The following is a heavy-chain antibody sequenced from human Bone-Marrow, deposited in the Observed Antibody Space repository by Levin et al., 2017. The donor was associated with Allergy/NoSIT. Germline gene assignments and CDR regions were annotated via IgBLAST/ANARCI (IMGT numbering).Heavy chain of an antibody. CDR3: ARTYYETSVYYAFDI. CDR1: GFSLSNARMG. CDR2: IFSNDAK. Sequence: SGPTLVKPPETLTLTCTVSGFSLSNARMGVSWIRQPPGKALEWLAHIFSNDAKSYSTSLKSRLTISKDTSKIQVVLTMTNMDPVDTVTYYCARTYYETSVYYAFDIWGQGTMVTVSS. V-gene: IGHV2-26*01. J-gene: IGHJ3*02. D-gene: IGHD3-22*01.